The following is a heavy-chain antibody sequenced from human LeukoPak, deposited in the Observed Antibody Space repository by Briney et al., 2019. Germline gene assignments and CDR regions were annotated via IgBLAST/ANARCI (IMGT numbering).Heavy chain of an antibody. CDR3: ARGVAAAGTHLGPWFDP. J-gene: IGHJ5*02. CDR1: GFTFSSYE. Sequence: PGGSLRLSCAASGFTFSSYEMNWVRQAPGKGLEWVSYIRSSGSTIYYADSVKGRFAISRDNAKNSLYLQMNSLRAEDTAVYYCARGVAAAGTHLGPWFDPWGQGTLVTVSS. V-gene: IGHV3-48*03. D-gene: IGHD6-13*01. CDR2: IRSSGSTI.